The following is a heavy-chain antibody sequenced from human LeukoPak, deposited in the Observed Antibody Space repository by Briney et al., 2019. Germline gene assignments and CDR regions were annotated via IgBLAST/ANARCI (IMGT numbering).Heavy chain of an antibody. J-gene: IGHJ4*02. Sequence: GGSLRLSCAASGFTFSSYSMNWVRQAPGEGLEWVSSISSSSSYIYYADSVKGRFTISRDNAKNSLYLQMNSLRAEDTAVYYCARGTGIAADDYWGQGTLVTVSS. D-gene: IGHD6-13*01. CDR2: ISSSSSYI. CDR3: ARGTGIAADDY. V-gene: IGHV3-21*01. CDR1: GFTFSSYS.